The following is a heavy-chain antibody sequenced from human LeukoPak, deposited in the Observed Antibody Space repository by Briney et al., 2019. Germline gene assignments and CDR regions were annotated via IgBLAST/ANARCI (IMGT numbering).Heavy chain of an antibody. J-gene: IGHJ4*02. D-gene: IGHD6-19*01. V-gene: IGHV4-39*07. CDR2: IYYDGTT. CDR3: GTGGGIAVSHV. Sequence: SETLSLTCTISGGSMSVGRSYWGWVRQPPGKGLEWIASIYYDGTTYYYPSLKSRVTISMDLSKNHFSLEVKSVTAADTAMYYCGTGGGIAVSHVWGQGIMVAVST. CDR1: GGSMSVGRSY.